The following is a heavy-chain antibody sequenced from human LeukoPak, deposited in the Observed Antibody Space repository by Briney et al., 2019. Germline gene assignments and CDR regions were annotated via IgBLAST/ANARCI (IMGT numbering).Heavy chain of an antibody. Sequence: GGSLRLSCAASGFTFSSHGMHWVRQAPGKGLEWVAIIRHNGIAQDYADSVQGRFTISRDNSKNTLYLQMNSLRVEDTAIYYCTKERRGWFSEHWGQGTPVTVSS. D-gene: IGHD2/OR15-2a*01. CDR3: TKERRGWFSEH. V-gene: IGHV3-30*02. J-gene: IGHJ1*01. CDR1: GFTFSSHG. CDR2: IRHNGIAQ.